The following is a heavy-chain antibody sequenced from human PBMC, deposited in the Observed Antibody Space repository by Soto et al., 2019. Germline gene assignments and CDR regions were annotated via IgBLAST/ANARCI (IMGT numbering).Heavy chain of an antibody. J-gene: IGHJ4*02. Sequence: GASVKVSCKASGYTFTSYYMHWVRQAPGQGLEWMGIINPSGGSTSYAQKFQGRVTMTRDTSTSTVYMELSSLRSEDTAVYYCARSEVVVVPAAISPDYWGQGTLVTVSS. CDR1: GYTFTSYY. V-gene: IGHV1-46*01. D-gene: IGHD2-2*01. CDR3: ARSEVVVVPAAISPDY. CDR2: INPSGGST.